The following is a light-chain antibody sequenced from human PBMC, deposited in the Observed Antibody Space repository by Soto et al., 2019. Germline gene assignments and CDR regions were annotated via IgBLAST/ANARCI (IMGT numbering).Light chain of an antibody. CDR3: SSYTSSSTLV. J-gene: IGLJ1*01. Sequence: QSVLTQPASVSGSPGQSITISCTGTSRDVGGYNSVSWYQQHPGKAPKLMIYDVSNRPSGVSNRFSGSKSGNTASLTISGLQAEDEADYYCSSYTSSSTLVFGTGTKVTVL. CDR2: DVS. V-gene: IGLV2-14*01. CDR1: SRDVGGYNS.